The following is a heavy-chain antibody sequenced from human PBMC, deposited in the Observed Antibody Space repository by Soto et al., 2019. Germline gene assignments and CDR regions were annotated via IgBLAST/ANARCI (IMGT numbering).Heavy chain of an antibody. CDR1: CGSLSSGGHY. CDR3: ARDQAYDYTSPGDYYYYGMDV. D-gene: IGHD4-4*01. V-gene: IGHV4-31*03. CDR2: IYYSGST. J-gene: IGHJ6*02. Sequence: SQRQPRSDTVSCGSLSSGGHYWNWIHQHPGKGLEWIGYIYYSGSTYYNPSLKSRVTISVDTSKNQFCLNLSSVTAADTAVYYCARDQAYDYTSPGDYYYYGMDVWAQGPTVTFSS.